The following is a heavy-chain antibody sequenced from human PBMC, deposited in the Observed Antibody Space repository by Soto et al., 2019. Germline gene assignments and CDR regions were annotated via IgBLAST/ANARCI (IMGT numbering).Heavy chain of an antibody. J-gene: IGHJ3*02. CDR2: FTSGSGST. Sequence: EVQLLDSGGGLVQPGGSLRLSCAVSGFTVNTYAMTWVRQAPGKGLEWVSTFTSGSGSTYYADSVKGRFTISRDNSKNTVYLEMNSLRAEDTAVYYCTKAIGSRAFDIGGQGTMVTVSS. CDR1: GFTVNTYA. V-gene: IGHV3-23*01. CDR3: TKAIGSRAFDI. D-gene: IGHD3-10*01.